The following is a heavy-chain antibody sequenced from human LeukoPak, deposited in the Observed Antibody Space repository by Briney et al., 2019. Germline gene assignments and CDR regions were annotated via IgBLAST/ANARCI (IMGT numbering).Heavy chain of an antibody. V-gene: IGHV4-61*02. CDR2: IYTSGST. J-gene: IGHJ5*02. CDR1: GGSISSGSYY. CDR3: ARESGPTRQDIVVVVARFDP. Sequence: PSETLSLTCTVSGGSISSGSYYWSWIRQPAGKGLEWIGRIYTSGSTNYNPSLKSRVTISVDTSKNQFSLKLSSVTAADTAVYYCARESGPTRQDIVVVVARFDPWGQGTLVTVSS. D-gene: IGHD2-15*01.